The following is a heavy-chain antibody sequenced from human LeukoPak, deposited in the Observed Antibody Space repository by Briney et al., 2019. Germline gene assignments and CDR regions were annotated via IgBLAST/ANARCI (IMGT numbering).Heavy chain of an antibody. D-gene: IGHD6-13*01. CDR3: ARSRAGDY. CDR1: GFTFSISW. V-gene: IGHV3-7*01. J-gene: IGHJ4*02. Sequence: PGGSLRLSCAASGFTFSISWMSWVRQAPGKGLECVANIKPDGSEKYYVDSVKGRFTISRDNAKNSLYLQMNSLRAEDTAVYYCARSRAGDYWGQGTLVTVSS. CDR2: IKPDGSEK.